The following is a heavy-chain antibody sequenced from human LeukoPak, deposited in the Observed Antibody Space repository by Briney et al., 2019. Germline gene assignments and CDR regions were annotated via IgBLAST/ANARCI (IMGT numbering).Heavy chain of an antibody. CDR2: IKHDGSEK. CDR3: ATDRGLR. CDR1: GLTFSDYW. V-gene: IGHV3-7*03. Sequence: RGSLRLSCAASGLTFSDYWMYWVRQAPGKGLEWVANIKHDGSEKYYVDSVKGRFTISRDNAKNSLYLQMNSLRVEDTAVYYCATDRGLRWGKGTTVTVSS. J-gene: IGHJ6*04.